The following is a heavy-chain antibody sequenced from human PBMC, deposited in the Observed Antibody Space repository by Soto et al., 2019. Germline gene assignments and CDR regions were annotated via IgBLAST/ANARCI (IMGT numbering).Heavy chain of an antibody. Sequence: GGSLSLSCAASGFTFSSYAMSWVRQAPGKGLEWVSAISGSGGSTYYADSVKGRFTISRDNSKNTLYLQMNSLRAEDTAVYYCAKDQWGKGYYYKDPSYYYGMDVWGQGTTVTVSS. J-gene: IGHJ6*02. D-gene: IGHD3-22*01. CDR2: ISGSGGST. CDR3: AKDQWGKGYYYKDPSYYYGMDV. V-gene: IGHV3-23*01. CDR1: GFTFSSYA.